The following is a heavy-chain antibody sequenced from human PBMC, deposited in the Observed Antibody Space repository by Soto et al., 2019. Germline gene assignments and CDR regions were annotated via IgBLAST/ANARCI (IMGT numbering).Heavy chain of an antibody. CDR1: GFTFSSYA. Sequence: GGSLRLSCAASGFTFSSYAMSWVRQAPGKGLEWVSAISGSGGSTYYADSVKGRFTISRDNSKNTLYLQMTSLRAEDTAVYYCAKSSHSRPRPNWFDPSGQGTLLTVSS. J-gene: IGHJ5*02. CDR3: AKSSHSRPRPNWFDP. V-gene: IGHV3-23*01. CDR2: ISGSGGST. D-gene: IGHD6-13*01.